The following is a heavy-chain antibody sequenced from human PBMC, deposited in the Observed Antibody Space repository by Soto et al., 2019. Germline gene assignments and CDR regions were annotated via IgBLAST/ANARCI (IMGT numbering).Heavy chain of an antibody. V-gene: IGHV4-31*03. CDR3: ARDHSNYGGDPYYYGMDV. J-gene: IGHJ6*02. D-gene: IGHD4-4*01. Sequence: PSETLSLTCTVSGGSISSGGYYWSWIRQHPGKGFEWIGFFYYSGSTYYNPSLKSRVTISVDTSKNQFSLKLSSVTAADTAVYYCARDHSNYGGDPYYYGMDVWGQGTTVTVSS. CDR1: GGSISSGGYY. CDR2: FYYSGST.